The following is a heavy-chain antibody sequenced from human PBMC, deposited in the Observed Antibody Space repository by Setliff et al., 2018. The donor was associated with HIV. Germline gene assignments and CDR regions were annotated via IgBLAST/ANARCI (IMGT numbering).Heavy chain of an antibody. V-gene: IGHV1-18*01. CDR2: ISAYNDNT. CDR1: GYTFTTYG. CDR3: ARDRGSRGFDY. J-gene: IGHJ4*02. D-gene: IGHD1-26*01. Sequence: ASVKVSCKASGYTFTTYGITWVRQAPGQGLEWMGWISAYNDNTNYAQKLQGRVTMTTDTSTSTAYMELRSLRSDDTAVYYCARDRGSRGFDYWGQRTLVTVSS.